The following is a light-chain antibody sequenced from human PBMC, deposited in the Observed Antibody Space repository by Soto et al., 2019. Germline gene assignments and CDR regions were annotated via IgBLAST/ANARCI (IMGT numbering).Light chain of an antibody. CDR2: DAS. CDR3: QQYDHPPYT. CDR1: QDISKY. V-gene: IGKV1-33*01. J-gene: IGKJ2*01. Sequence: DIQLTQSPSSLSATVGDRVTITCQASQDISKYLNWYQQKPGKAPKLLIYDASNRETGVPSRFSGSGSGTDFSLSIDSLQPEDIATYYCQQYDHPPYTFGQGTTLEIK.